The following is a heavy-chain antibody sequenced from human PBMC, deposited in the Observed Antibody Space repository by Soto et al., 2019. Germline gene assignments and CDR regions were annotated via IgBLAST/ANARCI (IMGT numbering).Heavy chain of an antibody. D-gene: IGHD5-18*01. CDR3: AKDLGYSYGYYYYGMDV. J-gene: IGHJ6*02. V-gene: IGHV3-23*01. CDR1: GFTFSSYA. Sequence: PGGSLRLSCAASGFTFSSYAMSWVRQAPGKGLEWVSAISGSGGSTYYADSVKGRFTISRDNSKNTLYLQMNSLRAGDTAVYYCAKDLGYSYGYYYYGMDVWGQGTTVTVSS. CDR2: ISGSGGST.